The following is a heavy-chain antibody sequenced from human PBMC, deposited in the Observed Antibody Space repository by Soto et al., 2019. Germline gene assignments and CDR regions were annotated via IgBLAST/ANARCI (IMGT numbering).Heavy chain of an antibody. CDR2: IYYSGST. J-gene: IGHJ4*02. D-gene: IGHD3-16*01. V-gene: IGHV4-31*03. CDR1: GGSISSGGYY. CDR3: ARSPPGEGDTYADFDY. Sequence: QVQLQESGPGLVKPSQTLSLTCTVSGGSISSGGYYWSWIRQHPGKGLEWIGYIYYSGSTYYNPSLKSRVTISVDTSKNQFSLKLSSVTAADTAVYFCARSPPGEGDTYADFDYWGQGTLVTVSS.